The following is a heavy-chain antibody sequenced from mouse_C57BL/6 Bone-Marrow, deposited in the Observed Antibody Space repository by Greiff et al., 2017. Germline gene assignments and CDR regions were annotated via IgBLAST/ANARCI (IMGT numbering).Heavy chain of an antibody. J-gene: IGHJ3*01. CDR3: TRHYGRSWFAY. D-gene: IGHD1-1*01. Sequence: QVQLKQSGAELVRPGASVTLSCKASGYTFTDYEMHWVKQTPVHGLEWIGAIDPETGGTAYNQKFKGKAILTADKSSSTAYMELRSLTSEDSAVYYCTRHYGRSWFAYWCQGTLVTVSA. CDR1: GYTFTDYE. CDR2: IDPETGGT. V-gene: IGHV1-15*01.